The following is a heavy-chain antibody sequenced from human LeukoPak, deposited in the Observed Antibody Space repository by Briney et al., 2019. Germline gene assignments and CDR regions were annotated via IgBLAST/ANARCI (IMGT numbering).Heavy chain of an antibody. Sequence: GGSLTLSCAASGFSFNNYAMSWVRQTPGKGLEWVSGISDSGGSTYYTDSVKGRFTISRDNSKDTVSLQMNNLRAVDTALYFCVRHDSYIPFWGQGSLVTVSS. CDR2: ISDSGGST. CDR1: GFSFNNYA. D-gene: IGHD5-18*01. CDR3: VRHDSYIPF. J-gene: IGHJ1*01. V-gene: IGHV3-23*01.